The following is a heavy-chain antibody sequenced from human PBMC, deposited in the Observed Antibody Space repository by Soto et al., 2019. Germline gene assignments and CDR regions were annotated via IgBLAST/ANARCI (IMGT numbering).Heavy chain of an antibody. J-gene: IGHJ6*02. CDR3: ARVRLDSNYESPYYYYYGMDV. Sequence: SETLSLTCTVAGGSISSYCWSWIRQPPGKGLEWIGYIYYSGSTNYNPSLKSRVTISVDTSKNQFSLKLSSVTAADTAVYYCARVRLDSNYESPYYYYYGMDVWGQGTTVTVSS. D-gene: IGHD4-4*01. V-gene: IGHV4-59*01. CDR1: GGSISSYC. CDR2: IYYSGST.